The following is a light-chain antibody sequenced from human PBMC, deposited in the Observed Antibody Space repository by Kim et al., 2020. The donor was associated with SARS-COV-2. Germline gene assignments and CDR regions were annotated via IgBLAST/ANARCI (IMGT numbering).Light chain of an antibody. CDR1: QSVTSNY. J-gene: IGKJ2*01. V-gene: IGKV3-20*01. CDR2: GAS. CDR3: QQYGGSPMYT. Sequence: EIVLTQSPATLSLFPGARATLSCRASQSVTSNYLAWYQQKPGQAPRLLIYGASSRATGIPDRFRGSGSGTDFTLTIAGLQPEDVGVYYCQQYGGSPMYTFGQGTKLEIK.